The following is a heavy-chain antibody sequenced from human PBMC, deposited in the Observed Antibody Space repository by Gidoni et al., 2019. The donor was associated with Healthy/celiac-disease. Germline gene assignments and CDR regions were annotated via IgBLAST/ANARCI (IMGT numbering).Heavy chain of an antibody. Sequence: EVQLLESGGGLVHLGGSLRLSFAASGFTFSSFAMSWVRQAPGKGLEWVSAISGSGGSTYYADSVKGRFTISRDNSKNTLYLQMNSLRAEDTAVYYCAAGSSGWYQHWGQGTLVTVSS. D-gene: IGHD6-19*01. J-gene: IGHJ1*01. CDR1: GFTFSSFA. V-gene: IGHV3-23*01. CDR2: ISGSGGST. CDR3: AAGSSGWYQH.